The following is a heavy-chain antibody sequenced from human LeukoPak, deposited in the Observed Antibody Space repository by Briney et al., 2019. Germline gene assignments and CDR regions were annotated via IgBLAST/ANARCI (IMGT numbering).Heavy chain of an antibody. V-gene: IGHV3-21*05. CDR1: GFTFSSYG. CDR3: ARKGLGGELGGFDS. Sequence: GGSLRLSCAASGFTFSSYGMSWVRQAPGKGLESLAYISPSSHDIYYADSVKGRFTISRDNARTSLYLQMNSLGPDDTALYHCARKGLGGELGGFDSWGQGTLVTVSS. CDR2: ISPSSHDI. J-gene: IGHJ4*02. D-gene: IGHD1-7*01.